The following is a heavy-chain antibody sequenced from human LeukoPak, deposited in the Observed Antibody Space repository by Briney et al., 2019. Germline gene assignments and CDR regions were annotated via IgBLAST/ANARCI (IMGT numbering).Heavy chain of an antibody. CDR2: INHSGST. D-gene: IGHD6-6*01. CDR1: GGSFSGYY. CDR3: ARGRLGSSPNWFDP. V-gene: IGHV4-34*01. Sequence: SETLSLTCAVYGGSFSGYYWSWTRQPPGKGLEWIGEINHSGSTNYNPSLKSRVTISVDTSKNQFSLKLSSVTAADTAVYYCARGRLGSSPNWFDPWGQGTLVTVSS. J-gene: IGHJ5*02.